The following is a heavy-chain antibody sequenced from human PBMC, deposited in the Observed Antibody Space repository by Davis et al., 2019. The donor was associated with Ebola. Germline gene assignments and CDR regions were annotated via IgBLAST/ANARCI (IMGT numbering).Heavy chain of an antibody. CDR2: INHSGST. J-gene: IGHJ1*01. D-gene: IGHD4-17*01. Sequence: SETLSLTCAVSGGSISSSNWWSWVRQPPGKGLEWIGEINHSGSTNYNPSLESRVTISVDTSKRQFSLRVTSVTAADTAVYYCASPGDFVRYFQHWGRGTLVTVSS. CDR3: ASPGDFVRYFQH. CDR1: GGSISSSNW. V-gene: IGHV4-4*02.